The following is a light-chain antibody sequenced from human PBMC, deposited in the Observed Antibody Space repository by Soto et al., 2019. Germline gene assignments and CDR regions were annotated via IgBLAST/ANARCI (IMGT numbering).Light chain of an antibody. Sequence: DIVLTKSPATLSLSPGETATLSCRASQSVGSYLAWYQQKPGQAPRLLIYDASNRATGIPARFSGSGSGTDFTLTISSLEPEDFAVYYCQQRSAWPSTFGGGTTLEIK. J-gene: IGKJ4*01. CDR1: QSVGSY. V-gene: IGKV3-11*01. CDR2: DAS. CDR3: QQRSAWPST.